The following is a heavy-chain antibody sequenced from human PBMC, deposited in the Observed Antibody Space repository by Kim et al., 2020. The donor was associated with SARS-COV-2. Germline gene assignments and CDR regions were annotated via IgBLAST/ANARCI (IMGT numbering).Heavy chain of an antibody. CDR1: GYTFTGYY. J-gene: IGHJ4*02. V-gene: IGHV1-2*06. CDR2: INPSSGGT. Sequence: ASVKVSCKASGYTFTGYYIHWVRQAPGQGLEWMGRINPSSGGTNYAQRFQGRVTMTRDTSVSTAYMELTRLRSDDTAVYYCARMVATAGFWGQGTLVTVSS. CDR3: ARMVATAGF. D-gene: IGHD5-12*01.